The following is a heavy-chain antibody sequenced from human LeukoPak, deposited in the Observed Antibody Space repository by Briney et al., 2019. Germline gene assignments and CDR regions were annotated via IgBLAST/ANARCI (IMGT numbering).Heavy chain of an antibody. D-gene: IGHD3-10*01. CDR1: GFTFSSYA. CDR3: AKDQSYGSGNIDY. Sequence: PGGSLRPSCAASGFTFSSYAMSWVRQAPGKGLEWVSAISGSGGSTYYADSVKGRFTISRDNSKNTLYLQMNSLRAEDTAAYYCAKDQSYGSGNIDYWGQGTLVTVSS. V-gene: IGHV3-23*01. J-gene: IGHJ4*02. CDR2: ISGSGGST.